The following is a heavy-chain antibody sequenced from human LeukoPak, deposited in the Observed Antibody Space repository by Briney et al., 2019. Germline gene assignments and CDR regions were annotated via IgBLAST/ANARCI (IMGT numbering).Heavy chain of an antibody. J-gene: IGHJ6*03. D-gene: IGHD6-19*01. CDR1: GGSISSYY. Sequence: PSETLSLTCTVSGGSISSYYWSWIRQPAGKGLEWIGRIYTSGSTNYNPSLKSRVTMSVDTSKNQFSLKLSSVTAVDTAVYYCASTRGAVAATGYYYYYMDVWGKGTTVTVSS. CDR2: IYTSGST. CDR3: ASTRGAVAATGYYYYYMDV. V-gene: IGHV4-4*07.